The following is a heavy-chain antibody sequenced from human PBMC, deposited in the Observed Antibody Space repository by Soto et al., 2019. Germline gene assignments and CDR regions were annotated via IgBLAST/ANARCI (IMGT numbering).Heavy chain of an antibody. J-gene: IGHJ3*02. CDR3: ARFFGSDAGGAFDI. CDR2: IWYDGSKK. D-gene: IGHD2-21*02. Sequence: PGGSLRLSCAASGFTFSSYGMHWVRQAPGKGLEWVAVIWYDGSKKYYVDSVKGRFTISRDNSKNTLYLQMNSLRAEDTAAYYCARFFGSDAGGAFDIWGQGTLVTVSS. CDR1: GFTFSSYG. V-gene: IGHV3-33*01.